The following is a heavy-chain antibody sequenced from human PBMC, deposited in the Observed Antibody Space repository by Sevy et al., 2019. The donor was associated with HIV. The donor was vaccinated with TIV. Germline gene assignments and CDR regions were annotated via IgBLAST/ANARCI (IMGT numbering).Heavy chain of an antibody. CDR3: AGGRGGSYYGNYYYYGMDV. Sequence: SETLSLTCAVYGGSFSGYYWSWIRQPPGKGLEWIGEINHSGSTNYNPSLKSRVTISVDTSKNQFSLKLSSVTAADTAVYYCAGGRGGSYYGNYYYYGMDVWGQGTTVTVSS. V-gene: IGHV4-34*01. CDR1: GGSFSGYY. D-gene: IGHD1-26*01. CDR2: INHSGST. J-gene: IGHJ6*02.